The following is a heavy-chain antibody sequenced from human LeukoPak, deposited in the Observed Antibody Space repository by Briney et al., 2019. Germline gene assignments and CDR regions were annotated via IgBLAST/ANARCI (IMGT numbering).Heavy chain of an antibody. V-gene: IGHV1-2*02. CDR3: ATMGATNFDH. CDR2: INPNSGST. D-gene: IGHD1-26*01. J-gene: IGHJ4*02. Sequence: ASVKVSCKASGYTFTDYYMHWVRQAPGQGLEWLGWINPNSGSTSYAQKFQGRVTMTRDTSISTAYMEVSRLISDDTAVYYCATMGATNFDHWGQGTLVTVSS. CDR1: GYTFTDYY.